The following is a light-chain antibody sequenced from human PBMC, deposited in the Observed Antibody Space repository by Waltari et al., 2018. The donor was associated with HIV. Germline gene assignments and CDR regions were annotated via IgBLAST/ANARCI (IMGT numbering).Light chain of an antibody. CDR1: QSVSSSF. J-gene: IGKJ1*01. CDR2: GAS. Sequence: EIALTQSPGTLALSPGERATLSCRASQSVSSSFLAWYQQKPCQAPRLLIYGASSRATDIPDRFSGSWSGTDFTVTISRLEPEDFAVYFCQQYDNSATWTFGQGTKVEIQ. V-gene: IGKV3-20*01. CDR3: QQYDNSATWT.